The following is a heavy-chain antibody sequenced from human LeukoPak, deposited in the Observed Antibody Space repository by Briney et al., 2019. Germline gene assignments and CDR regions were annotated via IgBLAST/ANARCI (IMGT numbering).Heavy chain of an antibody. CDR1: GFTYDDYA. V-gene: IGHV3-9*01. D-gene: IGHD2-2*02. CDR2: ISWNSRSI. CDR3: AKDNRNMPPIVVVPAAIPAVDSNYDY. J-gene: IGHJ4*02. Sequence: PGGSLRLSSAASGFTYDDYAMHWVRQAPGKGLEWVSGISWNSRSIGYADSVKGRFTISRDNAKNSLYLQMNSLRAEDTAVYYCAKDNRNMPPIVVVPAAIPAVDSNYDYWGQGTLVTVSS.